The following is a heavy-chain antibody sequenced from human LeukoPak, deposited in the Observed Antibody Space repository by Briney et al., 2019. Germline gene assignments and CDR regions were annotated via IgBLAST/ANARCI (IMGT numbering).Heavy chain of an antibody. Sequence: GGSLRLSCAASGFTLSSHWMHWVRQPPGKGLVWVSRINGDGRTTSYADSVKGRFTNSKDNAKNTMYLQINSLRADDTAVYYCARGQEYSYGQFDYWGQGTLVTVSS. CDR3: ARGQEYSYGQFDY. CDR2: INGDGRTT. D-gene: IGHD5-18*01. CDR1: GFTLSSHW. J-gene: IGHJ4*02. V-gene: IGHV3-74*01.